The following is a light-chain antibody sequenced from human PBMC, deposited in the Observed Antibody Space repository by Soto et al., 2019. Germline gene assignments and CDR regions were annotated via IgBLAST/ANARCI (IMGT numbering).Light chain of an antibody. CDR1: QSISSY. CDR3: QESYSTPYT. Sequence: DIQMTQSPSSLSAFVGDRVTITCRASQSISSYLNWYQQKPGKAPKLLIYTASNLQSGVPSRFSGSGSGTDFTLTISSLQPEDFATYYCQESYSTPYTFGQGTKLEIK. CDR2: TAS. V-gene: IGKV1-39*01. J-gene: IGKJ2*01.